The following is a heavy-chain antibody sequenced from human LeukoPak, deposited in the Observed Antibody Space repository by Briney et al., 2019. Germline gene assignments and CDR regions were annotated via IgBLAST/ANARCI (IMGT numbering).Heavy chain of an antibody. CDR3: ARGAYYDFWSGYYTRYNWFDP. V-gene: IGHV4-4*02. D-gene: IGHD3-3*01. CDR2: IYHSGST. CDR1: GGSISSSNW. J-gene: IGHJ5*02. Sequence: SGTLSLTCAVSGGSISSSNWWSWIRQPPGKGLVWIGEIYHSGSTNYNPSLKSRVTISVDTSKNQFSLKLSSVTAADTAVYYCARGAYYDFWSGYYTRYNWFDPWGQGTLVTVSS.